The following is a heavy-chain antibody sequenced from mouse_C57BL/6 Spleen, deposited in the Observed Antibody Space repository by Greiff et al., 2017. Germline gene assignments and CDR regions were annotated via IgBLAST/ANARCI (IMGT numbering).Heavy chain of an antibody. CDR3: AREGAQEYYFDY. Sequence: EVQGVESGGGLVKPGGSLKLSCAASGFTFSSYAMSWVRQTPEKRLEWVAIISDGGSYTYYPDNVKGRFTISRDNAKNNLYLQMSHLKSEDTAMYYCAREGAQEYYFDYWGQGTTLTVSS. D-gene: IGHD3-2*02. CDR1: GFTFSSYA. CDR2: ISDGGSYT. V-gene: IGHV5-4*01. J-gene: IGHJ2*01.